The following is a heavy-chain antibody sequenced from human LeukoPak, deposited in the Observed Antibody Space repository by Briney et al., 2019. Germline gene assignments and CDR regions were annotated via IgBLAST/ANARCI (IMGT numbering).Heavy chain of an antibody. Sequence: SETLSLTCTVSGGSISSGSYYWSWIRQHPGKGLEWIGYIYYSGSTNYNPSLKSRVTISVDTSKNQFSLKLSSVTAADTAVYYCARHHYYDSSGLFDYWGQGTLVTVSS. D-gene: IGHD3-22*01. CDR2: IYYSGST. J-gene: IGHJ4*02. V-gene: IGHV4-31*03. CDR1: GGSISSGSYY. CDR3: ARHHYYDSSGLFDY.